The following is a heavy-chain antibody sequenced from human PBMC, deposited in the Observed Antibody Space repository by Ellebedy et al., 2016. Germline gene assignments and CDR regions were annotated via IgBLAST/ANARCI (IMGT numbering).Heavy chain of an antibody. CDR1: GFTFSSYA. CDR2: ISPGGDYT. V-gene: IGHV3-23*01. D-gene: IGHD1-26*01. Sequence: GGSLRLSCAASGFTFSSYAMSWVRQAPGRGLEWVSIISPGGDYTHYADSVKGRFTISRDNSKNTLYLQMNSLRAEDTAVYYCATQNSGTYSFYFDYWGQGTLVTVSS. J-gene: IGHJ4*02. CDR3: ATQNSGTYSFYFDY.